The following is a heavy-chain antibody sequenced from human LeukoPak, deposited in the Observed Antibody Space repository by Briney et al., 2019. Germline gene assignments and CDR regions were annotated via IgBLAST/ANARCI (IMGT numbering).Heavy chain of an antibody. V-gene: IGHV1-69*05. CDR3: ARIAAAGHYYYYYMDV. D-gene: IGHD6-13*01. CDR1: GGTFSSYA. CDR2: IIPIFGTA. J-gene: IGHJ6*03. Sequence: SVKVSCKASGGTFSSYAISWVRQAPGQGLEWMGRIIPIFGTANYAQKFQGRVTITTDGSTSTAYMELSSLRSEDTAVYYCARIAAAGHYYYYYMDVWGKGTTVTVSS.